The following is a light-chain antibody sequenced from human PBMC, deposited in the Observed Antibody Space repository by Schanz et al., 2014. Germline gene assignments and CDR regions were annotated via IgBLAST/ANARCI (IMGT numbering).Light chain of an antibody. CDR1: QSVNSN. CDR3: QQYSHWPSWA. CDR2: GAS. J-gene: IGKJ1*01. Sequence: EIVLTQSPGTLSLSPGERATLSCRASQSVNSNYLAWYQQKPGQAPRLLIYGASTRATGIPAKFSGSGSETEFTLTISRLQSEDFAVYYCQQYSHWPSWAFGQGTKVEIK. V-gene: IGKV3-15*01.